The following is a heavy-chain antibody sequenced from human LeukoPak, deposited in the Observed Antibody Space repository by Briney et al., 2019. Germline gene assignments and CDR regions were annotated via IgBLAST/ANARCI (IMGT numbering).Heavy chain of an antibody. CDR3: ARGLPPVIIAAGPNDYFDY. V-gene: IGHV3-30*03. CDR1: GFTFSSYG. Sequence: QAGGSLRLSCAASGFTFSSYGMHWVRQAPGKGLEWVAVISYDGSNKYYAASVKGRFTISRDNSKNTLSLQMNSLSAKDTAVYYCARGLPPVIIAAGPNDYFDYWGQGSLVTISS. J-gene: IGHJ4*02. CDR2: ISYDGSNK. D-gene: IGHD6-13*01.